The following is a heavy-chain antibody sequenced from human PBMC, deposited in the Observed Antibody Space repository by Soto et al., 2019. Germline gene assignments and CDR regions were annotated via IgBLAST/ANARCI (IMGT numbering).Heavy chain of an antibody. D-gene: IGHD6-6*01. CDR2: IIPIFGTA. CDR1: GGTFSSYA. CDR3: ARGSSSSEYFQH. V-gene: IGHV1-69*06. Sequence: SVKVSCKASGGTFSSYAISWVRQAPGQGLEWMGGIIPIFGTANYAQKFQGRVTITADKSTSTAYMELSSPRSEDTAVYYCARGSSSSEYFQHWGQGTLVTVSS. J-gene: IGHJ1*01.